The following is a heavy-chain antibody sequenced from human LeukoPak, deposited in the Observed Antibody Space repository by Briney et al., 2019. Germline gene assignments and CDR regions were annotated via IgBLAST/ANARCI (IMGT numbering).Heavy chain of an antibody. Sequence: SETLSLTCTVSGGSISSYYWSWIRQPPGKGLEWIGYTYYSGSTNYNPSLKSRVTISVDTSKNQFSLKLSSVTAADTAVYYCARHNDFWSGYPDYWGQGTLVTVSS. CDR2: TYYSGST. D-gene: IGHD3-3*01. V-gene: IGHV4-59*08. J-gene: IGHJ4*02. CDR3: ARHNDFWSGYPDY. CDR1: GGSISSYY.